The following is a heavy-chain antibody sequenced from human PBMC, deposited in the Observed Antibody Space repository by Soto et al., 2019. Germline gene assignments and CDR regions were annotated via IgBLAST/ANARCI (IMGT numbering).Heavy chain of an antibody. CDR1: GFTFSSYN. V-gene: IGHV3-21*01. CDR2: ISSGRTHT. J-gene: IGHJ4*02. D-gene: IGHD3-22*01. Sequence: EVQLVESGGDLVKPGGSLRLTCAASGFTFSSYNMNWVRQAPGKGLEWDSSISSGRTHTFYADSVKGRFTISRENAKNSLYLQMNSLRVEDTAVYYCARGYDSSAGDYWGQGTLVTVSS. CDR3: ARGYDSSAGDY.